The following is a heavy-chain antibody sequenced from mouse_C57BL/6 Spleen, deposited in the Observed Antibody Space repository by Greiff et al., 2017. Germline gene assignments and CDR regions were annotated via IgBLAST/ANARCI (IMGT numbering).Heavy chain of an antibody. V-gene: IGHV6-3*01. CDR2: IRLKSDNYAT. Sequence: EVKLEESGGGLVQPGGSMKLSCVASGFTFSNYWMNWVRQSPEKGLEWVAQIRLKSDNYATHYAESVKGRFTISRDDSKSRVYLQMNNLRAEDTGIYYCTAIYYWGHGATLTVSS. CDR1: GFTFSNYW. CDR3: TAIYY. J-gene: IGHJ2*01.